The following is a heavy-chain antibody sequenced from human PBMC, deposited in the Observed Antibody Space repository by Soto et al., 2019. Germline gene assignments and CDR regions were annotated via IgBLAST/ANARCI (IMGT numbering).Heavy chain of an antibody. CDR1: GGSISSYY. D-gene: IGHD3-3*01. V-gene: IGHV4-59*01. CDR3: ARYYDFWSGYYRENWFDH. Sequence: SETLSLTCTVSGGSISSYYWSWIRQPPGKGLEWIGYIYYSGSTNYNPSLKSRVTISVDTSKNQFSLKLSSVTAADTAVYYCARYYDFWSGYYRENWFDHWGQGTMVTVSS. J-gene: IGHJ5*02. CDR2: IYYSGST.